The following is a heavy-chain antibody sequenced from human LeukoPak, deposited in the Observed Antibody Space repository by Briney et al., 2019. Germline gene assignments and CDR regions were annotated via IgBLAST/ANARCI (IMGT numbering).Heavy chain of an antibody. V-gene: IGHV4-59*01. Sequence: PSETLSLTCTVSGGSISSYYWSWIRQPPGKGLEWIGYIYYSGSTNYNPSLKSRVTISVDTSKNQFSLKLSSVTAADTAVYYCAGAGYDYIWGSYRWGYYYYYYMDVRGKGTTVTVSS. CDR1: GGSISSYY. CDR3: AGAGYDYIWGSYRWGYYYYYYMDV. CDR2: IYYSGST. D-gene: IGHD3-16*02. J-gene: IGHJ6*03.